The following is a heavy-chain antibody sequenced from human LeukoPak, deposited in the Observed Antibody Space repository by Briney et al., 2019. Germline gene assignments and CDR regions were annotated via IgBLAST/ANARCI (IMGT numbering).Heavy chain of an antibody. D-gene: IGHD3-9*01. CDR3: AKWGDYDVLTGYYVSDY. CDR1: GFTFSNYA. CDR2: ITGSGGNT. V-gene: IGHV3-23*01. Sequence: GGSLRLSCAASGFTFSNYAMSWVRQAQGKGREWVSAITGSGGNTYYADSGKGRFTISRDNSKNPVFLQMNSLRAEDTAVYYCAKWGDYDVLTGYYVSDYWGQGTLVTVSS. J-gene: IGHJ4*02.